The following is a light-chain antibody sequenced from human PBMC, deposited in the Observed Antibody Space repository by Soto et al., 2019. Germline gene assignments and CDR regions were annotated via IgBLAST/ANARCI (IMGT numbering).Light chain of an antibody. CDR2: EVS. CDR1: SSDVGSYNL. V-gene: IGLV2-23*02. J-gene: IGLJ1*01. Sequence: SALTQPASVSGSPGQSIAISCTGTSSDVGSYNLVSWYQQHPGKAPKLMIYEVSKRPSGVSNRFSGSKSGNTASLTISGLQAEDEADYYCCSYAGSSTFSLYVFGTGTKLTVL. CDR3: CSYAGSSTFSLYV.